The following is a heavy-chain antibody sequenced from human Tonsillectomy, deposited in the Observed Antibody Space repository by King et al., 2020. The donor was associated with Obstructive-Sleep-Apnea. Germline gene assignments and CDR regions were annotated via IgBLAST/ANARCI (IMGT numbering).Heavy chain of an antibody. D-gene: IGHD6-13*01. J-gene: IGHJ6*02. V-gene: IGHV3-64D*09. Sequence: VQLVESGGGLVQPGGSLRLSCSASEFTFSSFAMHWVRQAPGKGLEYVSGISSNGGSIHYADSVKGRFTISRDNSKNTNYLQMSSLRADDTAVYYCVKGRSWSTYYYGMDVWGHGTTVTVSS. CDR3: VKGRSWSTYYYGMDV. CDR2: ISSNGGSI. CDR1: EFTFSSFA.